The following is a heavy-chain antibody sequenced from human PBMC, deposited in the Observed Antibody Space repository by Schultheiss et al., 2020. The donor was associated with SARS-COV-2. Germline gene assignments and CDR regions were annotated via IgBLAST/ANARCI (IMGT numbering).Heavy chain of an antibody. CDR1: SGSFSRYH. V-gene: IGHV4-59*01. D-gene: IGHD3-3*01. J-gene: IGHJ6*02. Sequence: GSLRLSCTVSSGSFSRYHWSWIRQSPGKGLEWIGYIHSSGITTYNPSLQSQVTISIDTSKNQFSLSLNSVSAADTAVYYCARDKVFWSGSYRGNDGMDVWGPGTTVTVSS. CDR3: ARDKVFWSGSYRGNDGMDV. CDR2: IHSSGIT.